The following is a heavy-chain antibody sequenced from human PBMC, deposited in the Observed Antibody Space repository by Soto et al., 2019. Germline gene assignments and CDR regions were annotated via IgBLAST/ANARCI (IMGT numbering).Heavy chain of an antibody. D-gene: IGHD4-17*01. V-gene: IGHV3-66*01. CDR3: ARYGDCYYGMDV. Sequence: EVQVAESGGGLVQPGGSLRLSCAASGFTVNKFYISWVRQAPGKGLEWVSVIYSTGVTDSANSVKGRFSISRDNSKNTVYLQMTSLRADDTAVYYCARYGDCYYGMDVWGQGTTVTVSS. J-gene: IGHJ6*02. CDR2: IYSTGVT. CDR1: GFTVNKFY.